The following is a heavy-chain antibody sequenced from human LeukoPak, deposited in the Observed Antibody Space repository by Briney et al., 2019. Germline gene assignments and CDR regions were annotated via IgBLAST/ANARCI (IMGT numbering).Heavy chain of an antibody. CDR1: GYTFTGYY. CDR3: ARIAVAGIGFFDY. Sequence: ASVRVSCKASGYTFTGYYMHWVRQAPGQGLEWMGWINPNSGGTNYAQKFRGRVTMTRDTSISTAYMELSRLRSDDTAVYYCARIAVAGIGFFDYWGQGTLVTVSS. D-gene: IGHD6-19*01. J-gene: IGHJ4*02. CDR2: INPNSGGT. V-gene: IGHV1-2*02.